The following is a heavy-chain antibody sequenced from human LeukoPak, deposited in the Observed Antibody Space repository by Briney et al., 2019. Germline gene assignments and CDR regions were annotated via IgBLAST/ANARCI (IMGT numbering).Heavy chain of an antibody. CDR1: GGSISSYY. CDR2: IYYSGST. V-gene: IGHV4-59*01. CDR3: ASRPVSDPLDQYFQH. J-gene: IGHJ1*01. Sequence: LETLSLTCTVSGGSISSYYWSWIRQPPGKGLEWIGYIYYSGSTNYNPSLKSRVTISVDTSKNQFSLKLSSVTAADTAVYYCASRPVSDPLDQYFQHWGQGTLVTVSS.